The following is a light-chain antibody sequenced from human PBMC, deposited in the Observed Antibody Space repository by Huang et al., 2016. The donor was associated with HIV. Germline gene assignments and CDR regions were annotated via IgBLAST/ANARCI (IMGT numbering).Light chain of an antibody. CDR1: QSISNF. CDR3: QQSYSTPCT. V-gene: IGKV1-39*01. CDR2: AAS. J-gene: IGKJ3*01. Sequence: DIRMTQSPSSLSASVGDRVTITCRASQSISNFLNWYQQKPGKAPKLLSYAASSLQSGVPSRFSGSGSGTDFTLTISSLQPEDFATYYCQQSYSTPCTFGPGTKVDIK.